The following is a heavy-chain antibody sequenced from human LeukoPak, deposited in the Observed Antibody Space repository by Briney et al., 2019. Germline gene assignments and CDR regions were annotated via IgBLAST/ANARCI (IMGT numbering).Heavy chain of an antibody. J-gene: IGHJ6*03. Sequence: GGSLRLSCAASGFTFSTYRMSWVRQAPGKGLEWVANIKQDGSEKHYVDSVKGRFTISRDNAKNSLYLQMSSLRAEDAAVYYCTRVEETATTAAIIRKYSYYYYYMDVWGKGNTVTVSS. CDR2: IKQDGSEK. D-gene: IGHD4-11*01. V-gene: IGHV3-7*01. CDR1: GFTFSTYR. CDR3: TRVEETATTAAIIRKYSYYYYYMDV.